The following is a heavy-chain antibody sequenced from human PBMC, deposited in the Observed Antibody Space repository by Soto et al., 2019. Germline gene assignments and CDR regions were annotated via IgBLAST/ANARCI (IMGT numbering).Heavy chain of an antibody. Sequence: ASVKVSCTASGYTFTSYAMHWVRQAPGQRLEWMGWINAGNGNTKYSQKFQGRVTITRDTSASTAYMELSSLRSEDTAVYYCARVDGYCSGGSCYAFDYWGQGTLVTVSS. J-gene: IGHJ4*02. CDR3: ARVDGYCSGGSCYAFDY. CDR2: INAGNGNT. CDR1: GYTFTSYA. D-gene: IGHD2-15*01. V-gene: IGHV1-3*01.